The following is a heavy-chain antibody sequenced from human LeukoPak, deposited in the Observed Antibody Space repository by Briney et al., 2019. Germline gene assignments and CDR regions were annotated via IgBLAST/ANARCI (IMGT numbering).Heavy chain of an antibody. J-gene: IGHJ6*03. V-gene: IGHV3-21*01. Sequence: GGSLRLSCAPSGFTFSSYSMNWVRQAPGKGLEWVSSISSSISYIYYAASVKGRFTISRDNAKNSLYLQMNSLRAEDTAVYYCARLEARSYYNYMDVWGKGTTVTVSS. CDR1: GFTFSSYS. D-gene: IGHD5-24*01. CDR2: ISSSISYI. CDR3: ARLEARSYYNYMDV.